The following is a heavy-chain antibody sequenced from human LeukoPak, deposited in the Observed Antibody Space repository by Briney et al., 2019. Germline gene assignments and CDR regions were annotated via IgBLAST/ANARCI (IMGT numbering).Heavy chain of an antibody. D-gene: IGHD2-15*01. CDR1: GFTFSSYA. V-gene: IGHV3-23*01. J-gene: IGHJ4*02. Sequence: GGSLRLSCAASGFTFSSYAMSWVRQAPGKGLEWVSAISGSGGSTYYADSVKGRFTISRDNAKNTLYLQMNSLRAEDTAVYYCARVRGGYDVDYWGQGTLVTVSS. CDR3: ARVRGGYDVDY. CDR2: ISGSGGST.